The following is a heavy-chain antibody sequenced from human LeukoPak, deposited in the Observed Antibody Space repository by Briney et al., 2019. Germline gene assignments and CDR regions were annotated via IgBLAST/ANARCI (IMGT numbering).Heavy chain of an antibody. Sequence: PGGSLRLSCAASGFTFTNYVMNWVRQAPGKGLEWVSSITGTADKTYDADSVKGRFTISRDNSKNTLSLQMSSLRVEATAIYYCARRGGSRGWGAFDIWGQGTIVTVSS. CDR3: ARRGGSRGWGAFDI. CDR1: GFTFTNYV. V-gene: IGHV3-23*01. CDR2: ITGTADKT. J-gene: IGHJ3*02. D-gene: IGHD6-19*01.